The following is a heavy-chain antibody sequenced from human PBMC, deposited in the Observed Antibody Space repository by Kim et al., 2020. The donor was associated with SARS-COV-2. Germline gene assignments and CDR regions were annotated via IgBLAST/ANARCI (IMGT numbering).Heavy chain of an antibody. V-gene: IGHV1-2*06. CDR3: ARADSSSSGFDY. CDR2: INPNSGGT. D-gene: IGHD6-6*01. CDR1: GYTFTGYY. J-gene: IGHJ4*02. Sequence: ASVKVSCKASGYTFTGYYMHWVRQAPGQGLEWMGRINPNSGGTNYAQKFQGRVTMTRDTSISTAYMELSRLRSDDTAVYYCARADSSSSGFDYWGQGTLVTVSS.